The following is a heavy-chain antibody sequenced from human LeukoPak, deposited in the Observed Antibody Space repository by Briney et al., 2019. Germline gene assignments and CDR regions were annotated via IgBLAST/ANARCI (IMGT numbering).Heavy chain of an antibody. CDR1: GVPFTSYW. J-gene: IGHJ6*02. CDR3: ARDVNRAMDV. Sequence: QPGGSLRLSCAASGVPFTSYWMHWVRQAPGKGLVWVSRISSDGTDTTYAASVKGRFTISRDNAKNTLYLQMNSLRAEDTAVYYCARDVNRAMDVWGQGTTVIVSS. V-gene: IGHV3-74*01. CDR2: ISSDGTDT.